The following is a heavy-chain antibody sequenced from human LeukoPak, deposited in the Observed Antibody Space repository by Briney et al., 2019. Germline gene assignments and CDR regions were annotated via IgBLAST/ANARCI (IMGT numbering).Heavy chain of an antibody. J-gene: IGHJ4*02. CDR2: ISFDGSNK. Sequence: GGSLRLSCAASRFTFSTFGMHWARQAPGKGLEWVAVISFDGSNKYYADSVKGRFTISRDNSKDTLYLQMSSLRIEDTAVYYCRAATKYLDYYYDYWGQGTLVTVSS. D-gene: IGHD3-22*01. CDR1: RFTFSTFG. CDR3: RAATKYLDYYYDY. V-gene: IGHV3-30*03.